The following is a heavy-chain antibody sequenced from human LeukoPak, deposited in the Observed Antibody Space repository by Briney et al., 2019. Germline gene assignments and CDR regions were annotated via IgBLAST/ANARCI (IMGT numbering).Heavy chain of an antibody. J-gene: IGHJ5*02. CDR2: ISTYHGHT. CDR3: ARDPVNFYERRLDT. D-gene: IGHD2/OR15-2a*01. Sequence: GASVKVSCKASGYTFTSRGISWVRQAPGQGLEWMGWISTYHGHTNYAQKFQGRVTMTTDTSTSTAYMELRSLRSDDTAVYYCARDPVNFYERRLDTWGQGTLVTVSS. V-gene: IGHV1-18*01. CDR1: GYTFTSRG.